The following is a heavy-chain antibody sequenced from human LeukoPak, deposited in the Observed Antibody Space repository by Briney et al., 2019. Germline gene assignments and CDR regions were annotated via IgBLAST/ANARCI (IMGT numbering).Heavy chain of an antibody. CDR1: GYDFSTKW. Sequence: GESLKISCRTSGYDFSTKWIAWVRQMPGKGLEWMCIIYPTDSITRYSPSFQGHVTISDDTSISTAYLQWTSLKPSDTAIYYCARLAPDYADYWFDPWGQGTLVTVSS. J-gene: IGHJ5*02. CDR2: IYPTDSIT. D-gene: IGHD4-17*01. V-gene: IGHV5-51*01. CDR3: ARLAPDYADYWFDP.